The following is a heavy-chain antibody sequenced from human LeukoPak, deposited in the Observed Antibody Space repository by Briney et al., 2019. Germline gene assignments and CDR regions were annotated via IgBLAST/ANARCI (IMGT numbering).Heavy chain of an antibody. J-gene: IGHJ4*02. V-gene: IGHV3-21*01. CDR1: GFTFSSYS. Sequence: GGSLRLSCAASGFTFSSYSMNWVRQAPGKGLEWVSSISSSSSYIYYADSVKGRFTISRDNAKNSLYLQMNSLRAEDTAVYYCARGGDTAMVRFDYWGQGTLVTVSS. D-gene: IGHD5-18*01. CDR3: ARGGDTAMVRFDY. CDR2: ISSSSSYI.